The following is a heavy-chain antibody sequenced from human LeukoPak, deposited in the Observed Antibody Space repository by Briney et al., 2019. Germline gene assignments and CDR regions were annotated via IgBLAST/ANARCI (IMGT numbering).Heavy chain of an antibody. CDR3: ARAAADFWSGDAFDI. D-gene: IGHD3-3*01. Sequence: GGSLRLSCAASGFTFSGYAMLWVRQAPGKGLEWVAVISYDGINKYYADSVKGRFTISRDNSKNTLYLQMTSLRADDTAFYYCARAAADFWSGDAFDIWGQGTMVTVSS. J-gene: IGHJ3*02. V-gene: IGHV3-30-3*01. CDR2: ISYDGINK. CDR1: GFTFSGYA.